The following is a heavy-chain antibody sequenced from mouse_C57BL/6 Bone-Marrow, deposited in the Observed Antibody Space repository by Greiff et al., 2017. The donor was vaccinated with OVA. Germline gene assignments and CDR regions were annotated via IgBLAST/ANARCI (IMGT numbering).Heavy chain of an antibody. J-gene: IGHJ4*01. CDR1: GFNIKNTY. Sequence: VQLKQSVAELVRPGASVKLSCTASGFNIKNTYMHWVKQRPEQGLEWIGRIDPANGNTKYAPKFQGKATITADTSSNTAYLQLSSLTSEDTAIYYCASRYYYGSSRYYYAMDYWGQGTSVTVSS. CDR2: IDPANGNT. V-gene: IGHV14-3*01. CDR3: ASRYYYGSSRYYYAMDY. D-gene: IGHD1-1*01.